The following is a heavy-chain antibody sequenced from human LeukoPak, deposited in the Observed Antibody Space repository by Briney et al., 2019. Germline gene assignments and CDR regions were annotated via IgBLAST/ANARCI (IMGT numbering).Heavy chain of an antibody. CDR1: GFTVSSNY. Sequence: GGSLRLSCAASGFTVSSNYMSWVRQAPGKGLEWVSVIYSGGSTYYADSVKGRFTISRDNSKNTLYLQMNSLRAEDTAVYYCARVGDCSGGSCYSVHAFDIWGQGTVVTVSS. D-gene: IGHD2-15*01. V-gene: IGHV3-66*01. J-gene: IGHJ3*02. CDR2: IYSGGST. CDR3: ARVGDCSGGSCYSVHAFDI.